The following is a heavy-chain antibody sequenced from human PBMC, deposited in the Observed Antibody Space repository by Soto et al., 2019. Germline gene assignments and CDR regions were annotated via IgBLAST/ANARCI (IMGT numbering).Heavy chain of an antibody. Sequence: EVQLLESGGGLVQPGGSLRLSCAASGFTFSNYAMNWVRQAPGKGLEWVSVISGSGGSTYYADSVKGRFTISRGNSKNTLYLQMNSLRAEDTAVYYCASRSSGWYFDYWGQGTLVTVSS. D-gene: IGHD6-19*01. CDR2: ISGSGGST. J-gene: IGHJ4*02. CDR1: GFTFSNYA. V-gene: IGHV3-23*01. CDR3: ASRSSGWYFDY.